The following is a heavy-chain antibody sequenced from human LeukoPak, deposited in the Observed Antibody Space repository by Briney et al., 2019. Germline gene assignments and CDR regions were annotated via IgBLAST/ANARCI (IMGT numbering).Heavy chain of an antibody. J-gene: IGHJ3*02. D-gene: IGHD3-16*02. CDR3: TTDGADYVWGNYLVDAFDI. Sequence: GGSLRLSCAASGFTFSNAWMSWVRQAPGKGLEWVGRIKSKTDGGTTDYAAPVKGRFTTSRDDSKNTLYLQMNSLKTEDTAVYYCTTDGADYVWGNYLVDAFDIWGQGTMVTVSS. CDR1: GFTFSNAW. CDR2: IKSKTDGGTT. V-gene: IGHV3-15*01.